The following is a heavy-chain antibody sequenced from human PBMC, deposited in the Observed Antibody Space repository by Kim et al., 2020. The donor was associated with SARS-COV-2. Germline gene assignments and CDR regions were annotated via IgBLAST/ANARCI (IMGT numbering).Heavy chain of an antibody. J-gene: IGHJ4*02. CDR2: ICFDGSKD. D-gene: IGHD2-21*01. CDR1: GFLFRNGC. V-gene: IGHV3-33*03. Sequence: GGSLRLSCAASGFLFRNGCMHWVRHAPGKGLEWVSGICFDGSKDWYADSVRGRFTISRDNANNMLYLQMNKLRAEDTGVYFCASAIIAALVHWGLGTRVT. CDR3: ASAIIAALVH.